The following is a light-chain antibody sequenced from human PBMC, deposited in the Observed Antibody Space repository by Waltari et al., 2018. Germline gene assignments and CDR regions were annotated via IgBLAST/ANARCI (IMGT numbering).Light chain of an antibody. Sequence: QSALTQPASVSGSPGQSITISCAGTSRDVGAYTYVSWYQHHPGKAPKLIIYDVNSRPSGVSHRCSGSKSGNTASLTISELQAEDEADYYCSSFTSDSTWVFGAGTKLTVL. CDR2: DVN. CDR3: SSFTSDSTWV. CDR1: SRDVGAYTY. J-gene: IGLJ2*01. V-gene: IGLV2-14*03.